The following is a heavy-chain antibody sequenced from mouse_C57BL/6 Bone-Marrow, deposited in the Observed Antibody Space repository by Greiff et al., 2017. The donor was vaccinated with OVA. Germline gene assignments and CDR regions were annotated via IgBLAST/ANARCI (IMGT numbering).Heavy chain of an antibody. J-gene: IGHJ2*01. V-gene: IGHV5-17*01. CDR3: ARRDGYEDYFDY. CDR2: ISSGSSTI. D-gene: IGHD2-2*01. Sequence: EVKVVESGGGLVKPGGSLKLSCAASGFTFSDYGMHWVRQAPEKGLEWVAYISSGSSTIYYADKVKGRFTISRDNAKNTRFLQMTSLRSDDTAMYYCARRDGYEDYFDYWGQGTTLTVSS. CDR1: GFTFSDYG.